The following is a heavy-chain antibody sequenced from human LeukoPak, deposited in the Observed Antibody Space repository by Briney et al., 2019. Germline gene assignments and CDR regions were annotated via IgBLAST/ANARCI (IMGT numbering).Heavy chain of an antibody. J-gene: IGHJ5*02. CDR2: IYSGGAT. CDR1: GFTFGSYA. Sequence: PGGSLRLSCAASGFTFGSYAMSWVRQAPGKGLEWVSVIYSGGATYYADSVKGRFTISRDNSKNMLYLQMNSLRAEDTAVYYCARGPIVGPTKGFDPWGQGTLVTVSS. D-gene: IGHD1-26*01. V-gene: IGHV3-53*01. CDR3: ARGPIVGPTKGFDP.